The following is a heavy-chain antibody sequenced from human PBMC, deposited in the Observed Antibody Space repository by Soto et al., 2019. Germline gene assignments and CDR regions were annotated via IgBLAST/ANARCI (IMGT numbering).Heavy chain of an antibody. CDR1: GGSISTYY. D-gene: IGHD2-21*02. J-gene: IGHJ4*02. CDR2: IYYSGST. V-gene: IGHV4-59*08. CDR3: AGGGWRHIDY. Sequence: QVQLQESGPGLAKPSETLSLTCTVSGGSISTYYWSWIRQPPGKGLEWIGYIYYSGSTNYNPSLKSRGNISVDTSKNQFSLKLSSVAAADTAVDYCAGGGWRHIDYWGQGTLVTVSS.